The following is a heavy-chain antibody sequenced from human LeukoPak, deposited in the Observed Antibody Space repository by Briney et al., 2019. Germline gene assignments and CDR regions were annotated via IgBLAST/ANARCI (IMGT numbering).Heavy chain of an antibody. Sequence: PGGSLRLSCAASGFTFSSYAMSWVRQAPGKGLEWVSAISPSGGSTYCADSVKGRFTISRDNSKNTLYLQMNSLRAEDTAVYHCAKDPGGYSYLYHFDYWGQGTLVTVPS. CDR1: GFTFSSYA. CDR3: AKDPGGYSYLYHFDY. D-gene: IGHD5-18*01. CDR2: ISPSGGST. J-gene: IGHJ4*02. V-gene: IGHV3-23*01.